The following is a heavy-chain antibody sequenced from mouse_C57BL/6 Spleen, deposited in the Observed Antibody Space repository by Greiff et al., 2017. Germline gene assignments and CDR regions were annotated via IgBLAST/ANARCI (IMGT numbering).Heavy chain of an antibody. J-gene: IGHJ3*01. CDR3: ARSYYYGSWFAY. V-gene: IGHV1-9*01. D-gene: IGHD1-1*01. CDR1: GYTFPAYW. Sequence: QVQLQQSGAELMKPGASVKLSSKATGYTFPAYWIAWVKQRPGHGLEWIGEFLPGSGSTNYNEKFKGKATLTADTSSNTAYMQRRSLTTEDSAIYYCARSYYYGSWFAYWGQGTLVTVSA. CDR2: FLPGSGST.